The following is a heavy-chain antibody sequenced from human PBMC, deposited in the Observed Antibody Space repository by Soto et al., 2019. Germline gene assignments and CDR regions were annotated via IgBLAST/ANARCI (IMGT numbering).Heavy chain of an antibody. CDR1: GFIFNSYW. D-gene: IGHD2-2*01. Sequence: EVQLVESGGGLVQPGGSLRLSCAASGFIFNSYWMHWVRQAPGKGLVWVSRINTDESSRSYADSVKGRFTISRDNAXXTLYRQVNSLRAEVTAVYFCARDRVPQLGYYGMDVWGQGTTVTVSS. CDR2: INTDESSR. CDR3: ARDRVPQLGYYGMDV. V-gene: IGHV3-74*01. J-gene: IGHJ6*02.